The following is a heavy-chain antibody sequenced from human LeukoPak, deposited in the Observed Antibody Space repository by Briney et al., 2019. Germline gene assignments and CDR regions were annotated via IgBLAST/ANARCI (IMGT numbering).Heavy chain of an antibody. V-gene: IGHV3-30-3*01. CDR2: ISYDGSNK. Sequence: PGGSLRLSCAASGFTFSSYAMHWVRQAPGKGLEWVAVISYDGSNKYYADSVKGRFTISRDDAKSSVYLQMNSLRAEDTAVYYCAVVRGVMGYWGQGTLVTVSS. CDR1: GFTFSSYA. J-gene: IGHJ4*02. D-gene: IGHD3-10*01. CDR3: AVVRGVMGY.